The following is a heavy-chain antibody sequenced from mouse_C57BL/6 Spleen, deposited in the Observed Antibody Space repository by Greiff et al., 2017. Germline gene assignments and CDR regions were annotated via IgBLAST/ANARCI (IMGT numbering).Heavy chain of an antibody. CDR1: GYTFTTYP. CDR3: ARAKTAQATSYYFDY. J-gene: IGHJ2*01. D-gene: IGHD3-2*02. CDR2: FHPYNDDT. Sequence: QVQLQQSGAELVKPGASVKMSCKASGYTFTTYPIEWMKQNHGKSLEWIGNFHPYNDDTKYNEKFKGKATLTVEKSSSTVYLELSRLTSDESAVYYCARAKTAQATSYYFDYGGQGTTPTVPS. V-gene: IGHV1-47*01.